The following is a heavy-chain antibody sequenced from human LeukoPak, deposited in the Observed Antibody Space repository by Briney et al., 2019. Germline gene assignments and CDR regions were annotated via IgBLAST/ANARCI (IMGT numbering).Heavy chain of an antibody. V-gene: IGHV4-59*01. Sequence: SETLSLTCTVSGGSISSYYWSWVRQPPGKGLEWIGYIYYSGSTNYNPSLKSRVTISVDTSKNQFSLKLSSVTAADTAVYYCARGMPASGTGWYFDFWGRGTLVTVSS. CDR3: ARGMPASGTGWYFDF. CDR1: GGSISSYY. CDR2: IYYSGST. J-gene: IGHJ2*01. D-gene: IGHD6-13*01.